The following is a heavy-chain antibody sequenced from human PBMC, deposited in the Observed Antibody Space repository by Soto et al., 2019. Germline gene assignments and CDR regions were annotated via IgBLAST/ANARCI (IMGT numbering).Heavy chain of an antibody. V-gene: IGHV3-33*01. J-gene: IGHJ4*02. CDR2: IWYDGSNK. Sequence: QVQLVESGGGVVQPGRSLRLSCAASGFTFSSYGMHWVRQVPGKGLEWVAVIWYDGSNKYYADSVKGRFTISRDNSKNTLYLQMNSLRAEDTAVYYCARDSSSWYGVDYFDYWGQGTLVTVSS. D-gene: IGHD6-13*01. CDR3: ARDSSSWYGVDYFDY. CDR1: GFTFSSYG.